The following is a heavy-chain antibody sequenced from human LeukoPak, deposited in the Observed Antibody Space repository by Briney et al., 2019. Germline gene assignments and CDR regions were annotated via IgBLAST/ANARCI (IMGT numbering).Heavy chain of an antibody. CDR3: ASSEGVNPGP. V-gene: IGHV4-39*07. Sequence: PSETLSLTCTVSGGSISSGDYYWSWIRQPPGKGLEWIGEINHSGSTNYNPSLKSRVTISVDTSKNQFSLKLSSVTTADTAVYYCASSEGVNPGPWGQGTLVTVSS. CDR2: INHSGST. CDR1: GGSISSGDYY. J-gene: IGHJ5*02. D-gene: IGHD1-14*01.